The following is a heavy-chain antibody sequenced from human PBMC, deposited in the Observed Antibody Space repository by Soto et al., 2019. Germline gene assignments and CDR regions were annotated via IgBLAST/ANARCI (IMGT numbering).Heavy chain of an antibody. CDR1: GFTFSSYA. J-gene: IGHJ6*04. Sequence: GGSLRLSCAASGFTFSSYAMSWVRQAPGKGLEWVSAISGSGGSTYYADSVKGRFTISRDNSKNTLYLQMNSLRAEDTAVYYCAKRYYDILTGYSGMDVWGKGTTVTVSS. CDR2: ISGSGGST. CDR3: AKRYYDILTGYSGMDV. V-gene: IGHV3-23*01. D-gene: IGHD3-9*01.